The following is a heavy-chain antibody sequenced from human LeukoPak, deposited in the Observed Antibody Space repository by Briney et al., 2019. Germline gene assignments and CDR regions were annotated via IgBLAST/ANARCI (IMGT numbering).Heavy chain of an antibody. V-gene: IGHV4-59*06. J-gene: IGHJ2*01. CDR2: IYYSGST. D-gene: IGHD4-17*01. Sequence: PSETLSLTCTVSGGSISSYYWSWIRQHPGKGLEWIGYIYYSGSTYYNPSLKSRVTISVDTSKNQFSLKLSSVTAADTAVYYCASVGTTVTTWGNSDWYFDLWGRGTLVTVSS. CDR3: ASVGTTVTTWGNSDWYFDL. CDR1: GGSISSYY.